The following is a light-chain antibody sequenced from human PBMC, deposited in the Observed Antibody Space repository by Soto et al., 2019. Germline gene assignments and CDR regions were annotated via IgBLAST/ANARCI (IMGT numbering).Light chain of an antibody. V-gene: IGLV1-51*01. J-gene: IGLJ1*01. CDR1: SSNIGGNS. CDR2: DDN. CDR3: RSWDSSLSAYV. Sequence: QSVMTQPPSGSAAPGQKVTISCSGSSSNIGGNSVSWYQQLPGTAPKLLIYDDNKRPSGIPDRFSGSKSGTSATLGITGFQTGDEADYYCRSWDSSLSAYVFGTGTKLTVL.